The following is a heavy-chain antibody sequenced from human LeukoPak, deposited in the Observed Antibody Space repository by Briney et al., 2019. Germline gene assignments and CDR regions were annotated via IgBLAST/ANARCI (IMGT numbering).Heavy chain of an antibody. J-gene: IGHJ4*02. CDR1: GGSISSSSYY. Sequence: SETLSLTCTVSGGSISSSSYYWGWIRQPPGKGLEWIGSIYYSGSTYYHPSLKSRVTISVDTSKNQFSLKLSSVTAADTAVYYCARDRYNWNAYYFDYWGQGTLVTVSS. CDR2: IYYSGST. D-gene: IGHD1-20*01. CDR3: ARDRYNWNAYYFDY. V-gene: IGHV4-39*07.